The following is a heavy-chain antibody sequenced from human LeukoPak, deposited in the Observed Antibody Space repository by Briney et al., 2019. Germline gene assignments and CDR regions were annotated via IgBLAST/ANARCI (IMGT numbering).Heavy chain of an antibody. CDR1: GGSISSYY. CDR2: IYTSGST. Sequence: SETLSLTCTVSGGSISSYYWSWIRQPAGKGLEWIGRIYTSGSTNYNPSLKSRVTMSVDTSKNQFSLKLSSVTAADTAVYYCARDRGSSWYGYYYYYYMDVWGKGTTVTISS. J-gene: IGHJ6*03. D-gene: IGHD6-13*01. V-gene: IGHV4-4*07. CDR3: ARDRGSSWYGYYYYYYMDV.